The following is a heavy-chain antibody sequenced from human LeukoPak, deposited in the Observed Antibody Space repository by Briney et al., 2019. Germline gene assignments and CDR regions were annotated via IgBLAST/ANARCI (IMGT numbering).Heavy chain of an antibody. D-gene: IGHD7-27*01. CDR1: GFTFSSYG. J-gene: IGHJ5*02. V-gene: IGHV3-7*01. Sequence: SGGSLRLSCAASGFTFSSYGMHWVRQAPGKGLEWVANIKQDGSDKYYVDSVKGRFTISRDNAQSSLYLQMGSLRPEDTAVYYCARMGGTYWGREVNWFDPWGQGTLVTVSS. CDR2: IKQDGSDK. CDR3: ARMGGTYWGREVNWFDP.